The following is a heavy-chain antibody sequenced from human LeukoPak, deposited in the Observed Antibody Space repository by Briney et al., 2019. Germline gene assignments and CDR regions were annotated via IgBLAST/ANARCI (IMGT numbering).Heavy chain of an antibody. J-gene: IGHJ4*02. D-gene: IGHD3-22*01. Sequence: GGSLRLSCAASGFTFSSYGMHWVRQAPGKGLEWVAFVRFDGSNKYYADSVKGRFTISRDNSKNTLYLQMNSLRAEDTAVYYCAKDRLYYYDTSGPLDYWGQGSLVTVSS. CDR3: AKDRLYYYDTSGPLDY. CDR1: GFTFSSYG. CDR2: VRFDGSNK. V-gene: IGHV3-30*02.